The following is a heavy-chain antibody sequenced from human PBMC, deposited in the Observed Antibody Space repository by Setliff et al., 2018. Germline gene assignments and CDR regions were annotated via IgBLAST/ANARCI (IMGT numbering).Heavy chain of an antibody. CDR3: ATDPSRIAVAGHDAFDI. V-gene: IGHV1-24*01. J-gene: IGHJ3*02. CDR2: FDPEDGET. CDR1: GYTLTELS. D-gene: IGHD6-19*01. Sequence: ASVKVSCKVSGYTLTELSMHWVRQAPGKGLEWMGGFDPEDGETIYAQKFQGRVTMTEDTSTDTAYMELSSLRSEDTAVYYCATDPSRIAVAGHDAFDIWGQGSMVTVS.